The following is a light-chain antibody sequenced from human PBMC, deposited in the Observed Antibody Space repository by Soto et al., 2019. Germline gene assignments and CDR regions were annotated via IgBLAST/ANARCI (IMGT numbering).Light chain of an antibody. J-gene: IGKJ1*01. V-gene: IGKV1-5*03. Sequence: IHMTQSPSTLSGSVGDRVTITCRASQTISSWLAWYQQKPGKAPKLLIYKASTLKSGVPSRFSGSGSGTEFTLTISSLQPEDFATYYCQQYNGYSTWTFGQGTKVDIK. CDR2: KAS. CDR3: QQYNGYSTWT. CDR1: QTISSW.